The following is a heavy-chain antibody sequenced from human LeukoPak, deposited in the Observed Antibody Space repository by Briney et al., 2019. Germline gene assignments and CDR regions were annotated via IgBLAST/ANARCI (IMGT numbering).Heavy chain of an antibody. CDR3: ATKGPRRGYFDY. CDR2: IYYTGST. J-gene: IGHJ4*02. CDR1: GGSVSSDSYY. V-gene: IGHV4-61*01. Sequence: PSETLSLNCTVSGGSVSSDSYYWSWIRQPPGKGLAWIGYIYYTGSTNYNPSLKSRVTISVDMSKNQFSLKLTSVTAADTAVYYGATKGPRRGYFDYWGQGTLVAVSS.